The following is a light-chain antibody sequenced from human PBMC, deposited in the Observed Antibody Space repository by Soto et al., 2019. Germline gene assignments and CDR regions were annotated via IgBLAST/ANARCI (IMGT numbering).Light chain of an antibody. CDR2: SNN. J-gene: IGLJ7*01. V-gene: IGLV1-44*01. CDR1: SSNIGSNT. Sequence: QSVLTQPPSASGTPGQRVTISCSGSSSNIGSNTVNWYQQLPGTAPKLLIYSNNQRPSGVPDRFSASKAGASASLAISGLQSEDEGDYYCAAWDASLGGFYVFGSGTQLTVL. CDR3: AAWDASLGGFYV.